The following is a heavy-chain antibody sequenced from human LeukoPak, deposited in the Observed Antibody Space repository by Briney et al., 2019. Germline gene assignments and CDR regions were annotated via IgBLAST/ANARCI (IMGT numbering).Heavy chain of an antibody. Sequence: GGSLRLACAASGFTFSSYAVSWVRQAPGKGLEWVSAISGSGGSTYYADSVKGRFTISRDNSKNTLYLQMNSLRAEDTAVYYCAAGVVIMTQYWGQGTLVTVFS. CDR3: AAGVVIMTQY. J-gene: IGHJ4*02. D-gene: IGHD3-3*01. V-gene: IGHV3-23*01. CDR2: ISGSGGST. CDR1: GFTFSSYA.